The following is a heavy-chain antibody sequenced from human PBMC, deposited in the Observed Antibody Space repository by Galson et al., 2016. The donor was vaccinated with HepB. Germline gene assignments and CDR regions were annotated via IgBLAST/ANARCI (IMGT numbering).Heavy chain of an antibody. Sequence: SLRLSCAASGFTFSDYYMNWIRQAPGKGLEWVSYISSSGSTIYYADSVKGRFTISRDNAKNSLYLQMNSLRAEDTAVYYCAGVRCSSGCNLPFYWGQGTLVTVSS. D-gene: IGHD6-19*01. J-gene: IGHJ4*02. V-gene: IGHV3-11*04. CDR3: AGVRCSSGCNLPFY. CDR1: GFTFSDYY. CDR2: ISSSGSTI.